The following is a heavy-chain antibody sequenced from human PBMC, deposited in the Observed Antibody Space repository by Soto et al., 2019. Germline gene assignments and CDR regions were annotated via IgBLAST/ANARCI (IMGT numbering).Heavy chain of an antibody. D-gene: IGHD3-16*01. J-gene: IGHJ4*02. CDR3: AKGGVNIPLDY. Sequence: EVQLLESGGGLVQPGGSLRLSCAASGFTFSSYGMSWVRQASGKGLEWVSSINSAGSTYYADSVKGRFTISRDNSKNTLYVQMNSLRAEDTAVYYCAKGGVNIPLDYWGQGTLVTVSS. V-gene: IGHV3-23*01. CDR2: INSAGST. CDR1: GFTFSSYG.